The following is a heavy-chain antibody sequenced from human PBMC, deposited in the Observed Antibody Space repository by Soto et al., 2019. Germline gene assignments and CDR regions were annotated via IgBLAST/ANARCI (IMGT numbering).Heavy chain of an antibody. D-gene: IGHD6-19*01. Sequence: EVQLVESGGGLVQPGGSLRLSCAASGFRFSIYSMNWVRQAPGKGLEWSAYITSDTNTIKYGDSVKGRFTISRDNAKNSVYLQMNCLRDEDTAVYYCARSVEGHFDYWGQGTVVTVSS. J-gene: IGHJ4*02. CDR3: ARSVEGHFDY. V-gene: IGHV3-48*02. CDR2: ITSDTNTI. CDR1: GFRFSIYS.